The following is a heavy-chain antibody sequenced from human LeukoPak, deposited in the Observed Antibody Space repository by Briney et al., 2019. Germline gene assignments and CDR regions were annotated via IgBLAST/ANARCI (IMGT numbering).Heavy chain of an antibody. CDR1: GFSFSTYW. CDR2: IYSGGST. J-gene: IGHJ4*02. V-gene: IGHV3-66*02. CDR3: ARGRGYCSSTSCYYFDY. D-gene: IGHD2-2*01. Sequence: PGGSLRLSCAASGFSFSTYWMSWVRQAPGKGLEWVSVIYSGGSTYYADSVKGRFTISRDNSKNTLYLQMNSLRAEDTAVYYCARGRGYCSSTSCYYFDYWGQGTLVTVSS.